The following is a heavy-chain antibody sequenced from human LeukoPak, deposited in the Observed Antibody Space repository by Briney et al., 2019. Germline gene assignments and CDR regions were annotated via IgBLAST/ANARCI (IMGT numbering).Heavy chain of an antibody. CDR3: ARHTTQLGKGPVNAFDI. V-gene: IGHV4-39*01. J-gene: IGHJ3*02. Sequence: PSETLSLTCTVSGGSISSSSYYWGWIRQPPGKGLEWIGSIYYSGSTYYNPSLKSRVTISVDTSKNQFSLKLSSVTAADTAVYYCARHTTQLGKGPVNAFDIWGQGTMVTVSS. CDR2: IYYSGST. D-gene: IGHD2-2*01. CDR1: GGSISSSSYY.